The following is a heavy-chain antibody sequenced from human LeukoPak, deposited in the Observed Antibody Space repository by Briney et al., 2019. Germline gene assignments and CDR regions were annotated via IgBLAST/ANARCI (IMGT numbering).Heavy chain of an antibody. V-gene: IGHV4-30-2*01. Sequence: SETLSLTCTVSGGSISSGGYYWSWIRQPPGKGLEWIGYIYHSGSTYYNPSLKSRVTISVDRSKNQFSLKLSSVTAADTAVYYCARDTRHDAFDIWGQGTMVTVSS. CDR2: IYHSGST. D-gene: IGHD3-3*01. J-gene: IGHJ3*02. CDR1: GGSISSGGYY. CDR3: ARDTRHDAFDI.